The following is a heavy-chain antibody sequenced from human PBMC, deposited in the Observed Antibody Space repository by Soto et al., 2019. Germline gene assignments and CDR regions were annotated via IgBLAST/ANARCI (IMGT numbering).Heavy chain of an antibody. CDR3: ARGGIAVACTSIYLDH. CDR2: IIPSIGMG. J-gene: IGHJ4*02. V-gene: IGHV1-69*12. CDR1: GDTFSSYA. D-gene: IGHD6-19*01. Sequence: QVQLVQSGAEVKKPGSSVKDSCKASGDTFSSYAIRWVLQAPGQGLMGMGVIIPSIGMGNYAQKLQGRVTITANESTGTAYMELSSLRSEDTAVYYCARGGIAVACTSIYLDHWGQGTLVTVSS.